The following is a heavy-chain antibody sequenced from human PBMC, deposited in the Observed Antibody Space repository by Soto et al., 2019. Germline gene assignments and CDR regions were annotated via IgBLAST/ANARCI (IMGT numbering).Heavy chain of an antibody. Sequence: SETLSLTCAVYGGSFSGYYWSWIRQPPGKGLEWIGEINHSGSTNYNPSLKSRVTISVDTSKNQFSLKLRSVIVADTAVYHCARFVRSCSGTTCYTRADVWGQGTTVTVSS. CDR1: GGSFSGYY. CDR3: ARFVRSCSGTTCYTRADV. CDR2: INHSGST. V-gene: IGHV4-34*01. J-gene: IGHJ6*02. D-gene: IGHD2-2*02.